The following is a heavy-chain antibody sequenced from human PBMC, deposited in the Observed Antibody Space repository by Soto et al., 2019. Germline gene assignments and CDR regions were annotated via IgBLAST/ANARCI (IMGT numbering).Heavy chain of an antibody. CDR2: INHSGST. Sequence: SDTLSLTCAVYGWYFSCYYWSLIRPPPGKGLEWIGEINHSGSTNYNPSLKSRVTISVDTSKNQFSLKLSSVTAADTAVYYCARLGHCSGGSCYFQNYYYYGMDVWGQGPKVTVSS. D-gene: IGHD2-15*01. CDR1: GWYFSCYY. V-gene: IGHV4-34*01. J-gene: IGHJ6*02. CDR3: ARLGHCSGGSCYFQNYYYYGMDV.